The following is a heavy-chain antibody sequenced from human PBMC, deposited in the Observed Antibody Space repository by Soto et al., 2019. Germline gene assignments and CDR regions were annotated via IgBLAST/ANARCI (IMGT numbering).Heavy chain of an antibody. CDR1: GASLRSGSYY. D-gene: IGHD3-10*01. V-gene: IGHV4-61*01. CDR3: SYGSYFDY. CDR2: ISHSGRT. Sequence: KPSETLSLTCTVSGASLRSGSYYWSWIRQPPGKGLEWIGYISHSGRTNYDPSLKSRLTMSVDTSQNQFSLQLNSVTAADTAVYYCSYGSYFDYWGQVTRVTVSS. J-gene: IGHJ4*02.